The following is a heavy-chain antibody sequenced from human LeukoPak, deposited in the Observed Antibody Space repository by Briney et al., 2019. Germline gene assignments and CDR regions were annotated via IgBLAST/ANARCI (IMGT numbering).Heavy chain of an antibody. CDR3: ARPGLDYEDAFDI. CDR2: IYYSGST. CDR1: GGSISSYY. Sequence: SETLSLTCTVSGGSISSYYWSWIRQPPGKGLEWIGYIYYSGSTNYNPSLKSRVTISVDTSKNQFSLKLSSVTAADTAVYYCARPGLDYEDAFDIWGQGTMVTVSS. D-gene: IGHD4-17*01. V-gene: IGHV4-59*12. J-gene: IGHJ3*02.